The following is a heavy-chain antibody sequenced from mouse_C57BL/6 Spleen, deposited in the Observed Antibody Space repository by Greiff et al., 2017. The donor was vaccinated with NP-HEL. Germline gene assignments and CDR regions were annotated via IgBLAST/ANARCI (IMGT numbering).Heavy chain of an antibody. CDR1: GYAFTNYL. J-gene: IGHJ2*01. V-gene: IGHV1-54*01. Sequence: QVQLQQSGAELVRPGTSVKVSCKASGYAFTNYLIEWVKQRPGQGLEWIGVINPGSGGTNYNEKFKGKATLTADKSSSTAYMQLSSLTSEDSAVYFCARWGDYDYFDYWGRGTTLTVSS. D-gene: IGHD2-4*01. CDR2: INPGSGGT. CDR3: ARWGDYDYFDY.